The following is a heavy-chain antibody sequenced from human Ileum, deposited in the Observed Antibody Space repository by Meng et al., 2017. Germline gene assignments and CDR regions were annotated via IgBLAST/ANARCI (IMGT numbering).Heavy chain of an antibody. V-gene: IGHV4-59*01. CDR3: ARDLAIAADWYFDL. J-gene: IGHJ2*01. CDR1: GGSISSYY. D-gene: IGHD6-13*01. Sequence: GSLRLSCTVSGGSISSYYWSWIRQPPGKGLEWIGYIYYSGSTNYNPSLKSRVTISVDTSKNQFSLKLSSVTAADTAVYYCARDLAIAADWYFDLWGLGTLVTVSS. CDR2: IYYSGST.